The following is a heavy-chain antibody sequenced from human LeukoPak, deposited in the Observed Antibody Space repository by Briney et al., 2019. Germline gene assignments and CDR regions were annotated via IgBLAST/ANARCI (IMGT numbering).Heavy chain of an antibody. CDR3: ARQGYDILTGYIDAFDI. D-gene: IGHD3-9*01. CDR2: IYYSGYT. J-gene: IGHJ3*02. CDR1: GGSISSYY. V-gene: IGHV4-59*08. Sequence: PSETLSLTCTVSGGSISSYYWSWIRQPPGKGLEWIGYIYYSGYTNYNPSLKSRVTISVDTSKNQFSLRLRSVTAADTAIYYCARQGYDILTGYIDAFDIWGQGTMVTVS.